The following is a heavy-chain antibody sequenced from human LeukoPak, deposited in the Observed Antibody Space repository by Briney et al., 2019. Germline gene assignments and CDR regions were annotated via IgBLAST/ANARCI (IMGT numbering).Heavy chain of an antibody. D-gene: IGHD4-11*01. Sequence: ASVKVSCKASGGTFSSYAISWVRQAPGQGLEWMGGIIPIFGTANYAQKFQGRVTITTDESTSTAYMELSSLRSEDTAVYYCARVVGDSNPRLRYNWFGPWGQGTLVTVSS. J-gene: IGHJ5*02. CDR3: ARVVGDSNPRLRYNWFGP. V-gene: IGHV1-69*05. CDR2: IIPIFGTA. CDR1: GGTFSSYA.